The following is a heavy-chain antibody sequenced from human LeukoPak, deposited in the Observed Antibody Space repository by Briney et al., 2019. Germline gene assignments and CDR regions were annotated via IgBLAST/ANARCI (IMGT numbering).Heavy chain of an antibody. CDR3: ARDRYYGGNSEFDY. Sequence: SETLSLTCTVSGGSISSYYWSWIRQPAGKGLEWIGRIYTSGSTNYNPSLKSRVTMSVDTSKNQFSLKLSSVTAADTAVYYCARDRYYGGNSEFDYWGQGTLVTVSS. CDR2: IYTSGST. V-gene: IGHV4-4*07. J-gene: IGHJ4*02. CDR1: GGSISSYY. D-gene: IGHD4-23*01.